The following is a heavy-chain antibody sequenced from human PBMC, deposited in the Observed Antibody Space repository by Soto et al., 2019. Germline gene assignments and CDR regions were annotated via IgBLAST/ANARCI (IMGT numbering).Heavy chain of an antibody. CDR2: ISWNSGSI. CDR1: GFTFDAYA. D-gene: IGHD1-1*01. V-gene: IGHV3-9*01. J-gene: IGHJ6*02. Sequence: EVQLVESGGGLVQPGRSLRLSCAASGFTFDAYAMHWVRQAPGKGLEWVSGISWNSGSIGYADSVKGRFTISRDNAKNSLYLQMNSLRAEDTALYYCAKDTRLERGGGMDVWGQGTTVTVSS. CDR3: AKDTRLERGGGMDV.